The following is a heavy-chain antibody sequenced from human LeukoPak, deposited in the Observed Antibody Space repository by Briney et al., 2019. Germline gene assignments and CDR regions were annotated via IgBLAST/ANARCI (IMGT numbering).Heavy chain of an antibody. CDR1: GYTFTGYY. Sequence: ASVKVSCKASGYTFTGYYMHWVRQAPGQGLDWMGWINPNSGGTNYAQKFQGRVTMTRDTSISTAYMELSRLRSDDTAVYYCARVPSGSYFPDYFDYWGQGTLVTVSS. CDR3: ARVPSGSYFPDYFDY. D-gene: IGHD1-26*01. CDR2: INPNSGGT. J-gene: IGHJ4*02. V-gene: IGHV1-2*02.